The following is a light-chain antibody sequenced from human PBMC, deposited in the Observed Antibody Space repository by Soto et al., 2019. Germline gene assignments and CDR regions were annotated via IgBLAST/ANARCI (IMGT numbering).Light chain of an antibody. V-gene: IGLV1-40*01. CDR3: ATWDSGLSKLL. J-gene: IGLJ2*01. Sequence: QSVLTQPPSVSGAPGQRVTISCTGSSSNIGAGYDVHWYQQLPGTAPKLLIFGDSNRPSGVPDRFSGSKSGTSASLAITGLQADDEADYYCATWDSGLSKLLFGGGTKLTVL. CDR2: GDS. CDR1: SSNIGAGYD.